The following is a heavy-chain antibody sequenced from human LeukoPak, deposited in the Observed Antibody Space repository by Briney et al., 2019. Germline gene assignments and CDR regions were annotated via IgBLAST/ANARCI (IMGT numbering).Heavy chain of an antibody. CDR3: VRRRGSDLLGLFYFDY. CDR2: IYPGDSDT. D-gene: IGHD3-10*01. CDR1: GYSFTSYW. J-gene: IGHJ4*02. V-gene: IGHV5-51*01. Sequence: GESLKISCEGSGYSFTSYWIGWVRQMPGKGLEWMGIIYPGDSDTRYSPSFQGQVTISADKSITTAYLQWNSLEASDTAIYYCVRRRGSDLLGLFYFDYWGQGSLVTVSS.